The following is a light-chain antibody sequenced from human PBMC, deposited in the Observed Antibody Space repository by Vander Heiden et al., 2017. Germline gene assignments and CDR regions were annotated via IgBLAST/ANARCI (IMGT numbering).Light chain of an antibody. Sequence: DIVMTQSPATLSVSPGERASLSCTASQSVISNVAGYKQKPGQAPGLLIYGASTRATGIPARFSGSGSGTEFTLTISSLQSEDFAVYYCQQYNNWPYTFGQGTKLEIK. V-gene: IGKV3-15*01. CDR3: QQYNNWPYT. CDR2: GAS. J-gene: IGKJ2*01. CDR1: QSVISN.